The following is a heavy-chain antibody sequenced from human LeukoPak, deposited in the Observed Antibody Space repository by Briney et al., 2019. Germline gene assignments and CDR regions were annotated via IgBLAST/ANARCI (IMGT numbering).Heavy chain of an antibody. J-gene: IGHJ6*02. D-gene: IGHD1-7*01. CDR2: IKQDGSEK. Sequence: PGASLRLSCAASGFTFSSYWMTWVRQAPGKGLEWVANIKQDGSEKYYVDSVKGRFTISRDNAKNSLYLQMNSLRAEDTAVYYCARVPYNWNLNYYYDMDVWGLGTTVTVSS. CDR3: ARVPYNWNLNYYYDMDV. V-gene: IGHV3-7*01. CDR1: GFTFSSYW.